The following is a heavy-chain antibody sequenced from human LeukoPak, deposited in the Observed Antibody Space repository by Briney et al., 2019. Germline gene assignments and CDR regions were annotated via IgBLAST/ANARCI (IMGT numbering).Heavy chain of an antibody. CDR2: IYCYDDK. CDR3: VSLVRAAILFDT. Sequence: SGPTLVKPTQTLTLTCTFSGFSLSSSGVGVCWIRQPPGKALEWLTPIYCYDDKRYSPSLQSRLTITKDPSKNQVVLTMTNMDPVDTATYFCVSLVRAAILFDTWGQGILVTVSS. V-gene: IGHV2-5*04. CDR1: GFSLSSSGVG. J-gene: IGHJ5*02. D-gene: IGHD2-21*01.